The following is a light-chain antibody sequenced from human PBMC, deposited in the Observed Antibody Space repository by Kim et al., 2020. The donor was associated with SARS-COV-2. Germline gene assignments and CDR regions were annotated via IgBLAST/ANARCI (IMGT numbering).Light chain of an antibody. CDR2: EVI. CDR3: SSYAGRNTLV. J-gene: IGLJ2*01. Sequence: GQTVTISCTGTSTDVGAYNYVSWYQQPPGKAPNLILYEVIKRPAGVPDRFAGTKSGYAAFLTVSGLQGEDEADYCCSSYAGRNTLVFGGGTKLTVL. CDR1: STDVGAYNY. V-gene: IGLV2-8*01.